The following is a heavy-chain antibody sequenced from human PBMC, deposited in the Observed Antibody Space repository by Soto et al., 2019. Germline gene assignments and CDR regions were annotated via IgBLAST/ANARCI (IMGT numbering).Heavy chain of an antibody. D-gene: IGHD3-10*01. CDR1: GGSFSGYY. Sequence: SETLSLTCAVYGGSFSGYYWSWIRQPPGKGLEWIGEINHSGSTNYNPSLKSRVTISVDTSKNQFSLKLSSVTAADTAVYYCARGARSGSYYSRKSAFDIWGQGTMVTVSS. J-gene: IGHJ3*02. CDR2: INHSGST. V-gene: IGHV4-34*01. CDR3: ARGARSGSYYSRKSAFDI.